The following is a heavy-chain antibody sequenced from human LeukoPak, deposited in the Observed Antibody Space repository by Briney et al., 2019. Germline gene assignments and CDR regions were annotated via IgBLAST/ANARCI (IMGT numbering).Heavy chain of an antibody. CDR3: ARDGDSGFDY. V-gene: IGHV3-21*01. D-gene: IGHD1-26*01. CDR1: GFTFSSYS. J-gene: IGHJ4*02. Sequence: GGSLRLSCAASGFTFSSYSMNWVRQAPGKGLEWVSSISRSSSYIYYAVSVKGRFTISRDNAKNSLYLQMNSLRAEDTAVYYCARDGDSGFDYWGQGTLVSASS. CDR2: ISRSSSYI.